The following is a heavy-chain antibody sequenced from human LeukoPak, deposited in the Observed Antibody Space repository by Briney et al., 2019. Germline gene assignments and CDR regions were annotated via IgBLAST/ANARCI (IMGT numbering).Heavy chain of an antibody. J-gene: IGHJ3*02. V-gene: IGHV3-23*01. CDR3: ASRITIFGGATRGAFDI. Sequence: PGGSLRLSCAASGFTFSSYAMSWVRQAPGKGLEWVSAISGSGGSTYYADSVKGRFTISRDNSKNTLYLQMNSLRAEDTAVYYCASRITIFGGATRGAFDIWGQGTMVTVSS. CDR1: GFTFSSYA. CDR2: ISGSGGST. D-gene: IGHD3-3*01.